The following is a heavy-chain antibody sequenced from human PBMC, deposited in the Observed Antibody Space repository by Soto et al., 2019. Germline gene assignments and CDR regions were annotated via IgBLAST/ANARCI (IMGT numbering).Heavy chain of an antibody. CDR3: ASRRGYYYDSSGSLDAFDI. Sequence: SCKGSGYSFTSYWIGWVRQMPGKGLEWMGIIYPGDSDTRYSPSFQGQVTISADKSISTAYLQWSSLKASDTAMYYCASRRGYYYDSSGSLDAFDIWGQGTMVTVSS. CDR1: GYSFTSYW. V-gene: IGHV5-51*01. J-gene: IGHJ3*02. CDR2: IYPGDSDT. D-gene: IGHD3-22*01.